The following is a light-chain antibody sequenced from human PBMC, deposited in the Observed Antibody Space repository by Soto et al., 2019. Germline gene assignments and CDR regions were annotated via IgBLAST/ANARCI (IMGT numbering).Light chain of an antibody. CDR3: QQYNQFPWT. J-gene: IGKJ1*01. V-gene: IGKV3-20*01. CDR2: GAS. CDR1: QSVGSTY. Sequence: EVVLTQSPGTLSLSPGERATLSCGASQSVGSTYVAWYQQRPGQAPRLLIYGASSRATGIPDRFSGSGSGTDFTLTISRLEPEDFAVYYCQQYNQFPWTFGQGTKVEMK.